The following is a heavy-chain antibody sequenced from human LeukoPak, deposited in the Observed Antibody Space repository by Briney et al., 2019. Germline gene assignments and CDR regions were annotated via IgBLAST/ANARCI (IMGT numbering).Heavy chain of an antibody. CDR3: ARDLSPRWGDY. J-gene: IGHJ4*02. V-gene: IGHV3-21*01. CDR1: GFTFSSYS. Sequence: GGSLRLSCAASGFTFSSYSMNWVCQAPGKGLEWVSSISSSSSYIYYADSVKGRFTISRDNAKNSLYLQMNSLRAEDTAVYYCARDLSPRWGDYWGQGTLVTVSS. D-gene: IGHD3-16*01. CDR2: ISSSSSYI.